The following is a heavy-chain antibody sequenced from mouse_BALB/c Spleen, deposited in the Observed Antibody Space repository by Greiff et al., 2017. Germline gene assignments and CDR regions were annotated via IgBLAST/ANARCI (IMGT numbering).Heavy chain of an antibody. V-gene: IGHV1-9*01. Sequence: QVQLQQSGAELMKPGASVKISCKATGYTFSSYWIEWVKQRPGHGLEWIGEILPGSGSTNYNEKFKGKATFTADTSSNTAYMQLSSLTSEDSAVYYCARAYGNYVGGFAYWGQGTLVTVSA. CDR2: ILPGSGST. CDR1: GYTFSSYW. CDR3: ARAYGNYVGGFAY. D-gene: IGHD2-10*02. J-gene: IGHJ3*01.